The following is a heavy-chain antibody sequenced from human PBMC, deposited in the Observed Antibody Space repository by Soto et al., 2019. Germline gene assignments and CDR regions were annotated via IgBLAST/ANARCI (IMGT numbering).Heavy chain of an antibody. Sequence: GESLKISCKGSGYTFTTYWIGWLRQMPGKGLEWMGIIYPGDSDTKYSPSFQGQVTISADKPISTAYLQWNSLKASDTAMFYCARHYDFWSGQYYYGMDVWGQGTTVTVSS. V-gene: IGHV5-51*01. D-gene: IGHD3-3*01. CDR3: ARHYDFWSGQYYYGMDV. CDR1: GYTFTTYW. J-gene: IGHJ6*02. CDR2: IYPGDSDT.